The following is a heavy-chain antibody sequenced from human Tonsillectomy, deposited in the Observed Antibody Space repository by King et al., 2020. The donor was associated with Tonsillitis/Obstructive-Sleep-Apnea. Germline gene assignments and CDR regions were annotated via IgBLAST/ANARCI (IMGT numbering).Heavy chain of an antibody. CDR1: GFTFSGSA. CDR3: TSYIAAAGTGAFDI. CDR2: IRSKANSYAT. Sequence: VQLVESGGGLVQPGGSLKLSCAASGFTFSGSAMHWVRQASGKGLEWVGRIRSKANSYATAYAASVKGRFTISRDDSKNTAYLQMNSLKTEDTAVYYCTSYIAAAGTGAFDIWGQGTMVTVSS. D-gene: IGHD6-13*01. V-gene: IGHV3-73*02. J-gene: IGHJ3*02.